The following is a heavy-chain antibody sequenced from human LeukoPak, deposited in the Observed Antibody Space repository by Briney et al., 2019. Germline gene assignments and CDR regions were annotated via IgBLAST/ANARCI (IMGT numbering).Heavy chain of an antibody. CDR1: GGSISSIC. V-gene: IGHV4-59*01. CDR3: ARWGSSGFDY. CDR2: NYYSGST. Sequence: SETLSLTCTVSGGSISSICCSWLRLPPPPGLELIWYNYYSGSTNYNPSPKSRVTISVDTSNTQFSLKLSSVTAADTAVYYGARWGSSGFDYWGQGTLVTVSS. D-gene: IGHD3-22*01. J-gene: IGHJ4*02.